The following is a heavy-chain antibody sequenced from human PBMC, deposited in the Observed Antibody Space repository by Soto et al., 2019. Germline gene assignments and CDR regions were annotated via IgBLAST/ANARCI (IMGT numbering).Heavy chain of an antibody. CDR1: GFTFSTYG. J-gene: IGHJ4*02. CDR3: GKEYVDSRYYITSDY. D-gene: IGHD3-22*01. CDR2: VAYDGHTK. Sequence: QVPLVESGGGVVQPGRSLRLSCAASGFTFSTYGMHWIRQAPGKGLEWVAVVAYDGHTKFYADSVRGRFTVSRDNSKMTEYLQLDRLIAEDTAVYYCGKEYVDSRYYITSDYWGQGTLVTVTS. V-gene: IGHV3-30*18.